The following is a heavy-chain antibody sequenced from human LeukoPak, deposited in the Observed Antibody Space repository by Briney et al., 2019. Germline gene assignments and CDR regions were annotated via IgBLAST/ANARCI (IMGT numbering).Heavy chain of an antibody. CDR1: GFTFSSYS. J-gene: IGHJ4*02. CDR3: ARVRGYGEIDY. CDR2: ISSSSSYI. D-gene: IGHD5-18*01. Sequence: GGSLRLSCGASGFTFSSYSMNWVRQAPGEGLEWVSSISSSSSYIYYADSVKGRFTISRDNAKNSLYLQMNSLRAEDTAVYYCARVRGYGEIDYWGQGTLVTVSS. V-gene: IGHV3-21*01.